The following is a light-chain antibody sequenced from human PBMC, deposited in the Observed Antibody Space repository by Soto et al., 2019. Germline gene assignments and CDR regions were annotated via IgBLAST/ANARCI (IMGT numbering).Light chain of an antibody. CDR2: SAS. J-gene: IGKJ4*01. CDR3: QQLNGYQLA. CDR1: QGIRND. Sequence: DIQMTQSPSSLSASVGDRVTITCRASQGIRNDLGWYQQKPGKVPKLLIRSASTLQSGVPPRFSGGGSGTEFTLTISTLQPDDSGIYYCQQLNGYQLAFGGGTKVDIK. V-gene: IGKV1-17*01.